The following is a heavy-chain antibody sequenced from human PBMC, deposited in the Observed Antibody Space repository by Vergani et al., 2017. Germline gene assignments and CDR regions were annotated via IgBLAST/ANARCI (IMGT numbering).Heavy chain of an antibody. Sequence: QVQLQESGPGLVKASQTLSLTCSVSGAYVGSGGYYWSSVRPRPGMGLDWIGYIYYSGTTYYNPSLKSRVTISVDTSKNQFSLKLSSVTAADTAVYYCARGRSDYVWGSYRSHAHNWFDPWGQGTLVTVSS. J-gene: IGHJ5*02. CDR1: GAYVGSGGYY. V-gene: IGHV4-31*03. CDR2: IYYSGTT. CDR3: ARGRSDYVWGSYRSHAHNWFDP. D-gene: IGHD3-16*02.